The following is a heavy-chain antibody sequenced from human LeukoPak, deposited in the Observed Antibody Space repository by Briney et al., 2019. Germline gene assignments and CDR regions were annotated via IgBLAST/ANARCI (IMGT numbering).Heavy chain of an antibody. J-gene: IGHJ3*02. Sequence: GGSLRLSCAASGFTFSSYAMSWVRQAPGKGLEWVSAISGSGGSTYYADSVKGRFTISRDNSKNTLYLQMNSLRAEDTAVYYCARDPAYCGGDCYSDAFDIWGQGTMVTVSS. CDR3: ARDPAYCGGDCYSDAFDI. CDR1: GFTFSSYA. CDR2: ISGSGGST. V-gene: IGHV3-23*01. D-gene: IGHD2-21*02.